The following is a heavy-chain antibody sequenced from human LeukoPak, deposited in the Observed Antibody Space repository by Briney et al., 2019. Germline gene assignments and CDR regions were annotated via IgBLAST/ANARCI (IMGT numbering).Heavy chain of an antibody. D-gene: IGHD6-19*01. V-gene: IGHV3-73*01. Sequence: GGSLRLSCAAPGFTFSGSAMHWVRQASGKGLEWVGRITSKPNSYETVYAASMNGRFTISRDDSKNTAYLQMNSLKTEDTAAYYCAGGRGWYSPDYWGQGTLVTVSS. CDR1: GFTFSGSA. CDR2: ITSKPNSYET. CDR3: AGGRGWYSPDY. J-gene: IGHJ4*02.